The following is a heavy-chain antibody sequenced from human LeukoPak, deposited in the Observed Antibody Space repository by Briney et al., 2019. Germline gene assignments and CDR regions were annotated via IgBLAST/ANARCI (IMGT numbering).Heavy chain of an antibody. V-gene: IGHV3-23*01. J-gene: IGHJ4*02. CDR2: ISGSGGST. CDR3: AKRSNFWTGYLDY. D-gene: IGHD3/OR15-3a*01. Sequence: GGSLRLSCTASKFTFSNYAMSWVRQAPGKGLEWVSVISGSGGSTYYADSVNGRFTISRDNPKDTLFLQMNSLRTEDTAVYYCAKRSNFWTGYLDYWGQGTLVTVSS. CDR1: KFTFSNYA.